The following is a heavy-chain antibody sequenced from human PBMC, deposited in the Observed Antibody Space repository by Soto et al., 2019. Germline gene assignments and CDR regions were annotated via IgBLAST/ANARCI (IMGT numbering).Heavy chain of an antibody. CDR1: GGSISSYY. V-gene: IGHV4-59*01. CDR2: IYYSGST. D-gene: IGHD3-16*01. J-gene: IGHJ3*02. Sequence: QVQLQESGPGLVKPSETLSLTCTVSGGSISSYYWSCIRQPPGKGLEWIGYIYYSGSTNYNPSLNSRGTISIDTSKNQFSPKLSAVTAADAAVYYCARVWGGAFDIWGQGTMVTVSS. CDR3: ARVWGGAFDI.